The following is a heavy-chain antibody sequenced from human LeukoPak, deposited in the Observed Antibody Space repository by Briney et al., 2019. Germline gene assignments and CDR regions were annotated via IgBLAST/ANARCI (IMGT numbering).Heavy chain of an antibody. V-gene: IGHV1-69*13. CDR2: IIPIFGTA. CDR1: GGTFSSYA. CDR3: ARLAPSRVPIDY. D-gene: IGHD2-2*01. Sequence: GASVKVSCKASGGTFSSYAISWVRQAPGQGLEWMGGIIPIFGTANYAQKFQGRVTITADESTSTAYMELSSLRSEDTAVYYCARLAPSRVPIDYWGQGTLLTVSS. J-gene: IGHJ4*02.